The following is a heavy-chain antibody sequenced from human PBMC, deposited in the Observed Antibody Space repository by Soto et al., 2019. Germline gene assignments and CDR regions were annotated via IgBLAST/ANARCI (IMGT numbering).Heavy chain of an antibody. CDR3: ARGRGGGATTDYYYGMDV. CDR2: ITGSGGST. D-gene: IGHD1-26*01. Sequence: PGGSLRLSCAASGFTFSSYAMSWVRQAPGKWLEWVSSITGSGGSTNYADSVKGRFTISRDNSKNTLDLQMSSLRVEDTAVYHCARGRGGGATTDYYYGMDVWGQGXTVTVYS. CDR1: GFTFSSYA. J-gene: IGHJ6*02. V-gene: IGHV3-23*01.